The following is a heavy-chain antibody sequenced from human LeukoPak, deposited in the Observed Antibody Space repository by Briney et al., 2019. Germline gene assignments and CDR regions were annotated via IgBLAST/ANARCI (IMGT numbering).Heavy chain of an antibody. V-gene: IGHV3-48*03. CDR3: VLYNWFDP. CDR1: GFTFSSYE. Sequence: GGSVRLSCAASGFTFSSYEVNWVRQAPGKGLEWVSYISSSGSTIYYADSVKGRFTISRDNAKNSLYLQMNSLRAEDTAIYYCVLYNWFDPWGQGTLVTVSS. J-gene: IGHJ5*02. CDR2: ISSSGSTI.